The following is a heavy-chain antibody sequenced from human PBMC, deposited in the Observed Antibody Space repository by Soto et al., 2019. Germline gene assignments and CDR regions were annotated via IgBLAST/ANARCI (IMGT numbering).Heavy chain of an antibody. D-gene: IGHD3-22*01. CDR1: GFTFSNHW. CDR3: ARGIDPPYDPTGYYYTYYFFVTDV. J-gene: IGHJ6*02. Sequence: GSLRLSCVGSGFTFSNHWMSWFRQAPGKGLEWVGHMKAEGDDKYYVDSVKGRFTISRDNAKNSLYLQMNSLRVEDTAVYYCARGIDPPYDPTGYYYTYYFFVTDVCVQGTTVTVSS. V-gene: IGHV3-7*03. CDR2: MKAEGDDK.